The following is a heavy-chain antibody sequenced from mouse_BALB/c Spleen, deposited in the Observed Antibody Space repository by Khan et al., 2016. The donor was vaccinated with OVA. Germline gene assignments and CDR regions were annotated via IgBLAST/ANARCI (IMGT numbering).Heavy chain of an antibody. CDR2: IFPGTGTT. V-gene: IGHV1S132*01. CDR1: GYTFTSYW. CDR3: ARGYFGNYEFAY. D-gene: IGHD2-1*01. J-gene: IGHJ3*01. Sequence: QVQLQQSGAELVKPGASVKLSCKTSGYTFTSYWIQWVKQRPGQGLGWIGQIFPGTGTTYYNENFNGKATLTVDTSSNTAYMQFSSLTSEDSAVYFCARGYFGNYEFAYWGQGTLVTVSP.